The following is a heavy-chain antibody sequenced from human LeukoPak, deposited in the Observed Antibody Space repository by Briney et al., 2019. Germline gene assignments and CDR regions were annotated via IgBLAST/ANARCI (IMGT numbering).Heavy chain of an antibody. J-gene: IGHJ4*02. CDR1: GGSFSGYY. CDR2: INHSGST. Sequence: SETLXLTCAVYGGSFSGYYWSWIRQPPGKGLEWIGEINHSGSTNYNPSLKSRVTISVDTSKNQFSLKLSSVTAADTAVYYCARGKSYSRHFDYWGQGTLVTVSS. D-gene: IGHD4-11*01. V-gene: IGHV4-34*01. CDR3: ARGKSYSRHFDY.